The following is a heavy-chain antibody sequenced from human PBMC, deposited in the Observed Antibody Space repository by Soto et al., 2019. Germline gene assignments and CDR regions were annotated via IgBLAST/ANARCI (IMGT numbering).Heavy chain of an antibody. CDR2: INHSGST. J-gene: IGHJ5*02. Sequence: PSETLSLTCAVYGGSFSGYYWSWIRQPPGKGLEWIGEINHSGSTNYNPSLKSRVTISVDTSKNQFSLKLSSVTAADTAVYYCARFRSIAAAAKRVSCNWLDPWGKGTLVTVSS. V-gene: IGHV4-34*01. CDR1: GGSFSGYY. D-gene: IGHD6-13*01. CDR3: ARFRSIAAAAKRVSCNWLDP.